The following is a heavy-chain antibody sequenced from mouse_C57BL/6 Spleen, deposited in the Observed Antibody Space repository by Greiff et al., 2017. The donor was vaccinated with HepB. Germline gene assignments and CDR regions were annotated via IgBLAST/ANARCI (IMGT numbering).Heavy chain of an antibody. Sequence: QVQLKQPGAELVKPGASVKMSCKASGYTFTSYWITWVKQRPGQGLEWIGDIYPGSGSTNYNEKFKSKATLTVDTSSSTAYMQLSSLTSEDSAVYYCARLRMGGNYLYYYAMDYWGQGTSVTVSS. CDR2: IYPGSGST. D-gene: IGHD2-1*01. CDR3: ARLRMGGNYLYYYAMDY. V-gene: IGHV1-55*01. J-gene: IGHJ4*01. CDR1: GYTFTSYW.